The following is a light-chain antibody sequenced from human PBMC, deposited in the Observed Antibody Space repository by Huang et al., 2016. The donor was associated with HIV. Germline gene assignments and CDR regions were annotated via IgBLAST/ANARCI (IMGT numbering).Light chain of an antibody. CDR3: QQYNHWPPYT. V-gene: IGKV3-15*01. CDR2: SSS. Sequence: EIVLTQSPATLSVSPGERVTLSCRASQSVSTNLAWYQQKPGQAPRLLIYSSSSRAAGVPARFSCSGSATEFSLTITSLQSEDFAIYYCQQYNHWPPYTFGQGTKLEIK. J-gene: IGKJ2*01. CDR1: QSVSTN.